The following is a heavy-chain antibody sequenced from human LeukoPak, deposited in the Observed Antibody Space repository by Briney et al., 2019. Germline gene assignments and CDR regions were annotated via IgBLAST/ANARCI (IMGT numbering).Heavy chain of an antibody. CDR2: IKQDGSEK. V-gene: IGHV3-7*01. D-gene: IGHD3-10*01. CDR3: ARDLSPVVRASPMGY. J-gene: IGHJ4*02. Sequence: PGGSLRLSCDASGFTFSFYWMNWVRQAPGKGLEWVANIKQDGSEKYYVDSVKGRFTISRDNAKNSLYLQMNSLRADDTAVYYCARDLSPVVRASPMGYWGQGTPVTVSS. CDR1: GFTFSFYW.